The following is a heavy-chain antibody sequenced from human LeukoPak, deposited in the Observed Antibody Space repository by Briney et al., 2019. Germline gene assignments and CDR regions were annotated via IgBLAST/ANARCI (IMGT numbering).Heavy chain of an antibody. Sequence: GGSLRLSRAASGFTFSSYSMNWVRQAPGKGMEWVSSISSSSSYIYYADSVKGRFTISRDNAKNSLYLQMNSLRAEDTAVYYCARGGYSSGYSCGLWGQGTMVTVSS. CDR3: ARGGYSSGYSCGL. CDR1: GFTFSSYS. CDR2: ISSSSSYI. D-gene: IGHD3-22*01. V-gene: IGHV3-21*01. J-gene: IGHJ3*01.